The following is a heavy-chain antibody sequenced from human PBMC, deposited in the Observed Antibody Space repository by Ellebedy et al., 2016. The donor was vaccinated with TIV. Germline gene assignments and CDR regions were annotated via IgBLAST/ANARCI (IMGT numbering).Heavy chain of an antibody. CDR2: ISGRGRST. CDR3: GKDKGYSGYDTGVFDY. D-gene: IGHD5-12*01. J-gene: IGHJ4*02. V-gene: IGHV3-23*01. Sequence: GGSLRLSCAASGFTFSRCAMNWVRQAPGKGLEWVSFISGRGRSTYYADSVKGRFTISRDDSKNTLYLHIHSLQAEDTSVYYCGKDKGYSGYDTGVFDYWGQGTLVTVSS. CDR1: GFTFSRCA.